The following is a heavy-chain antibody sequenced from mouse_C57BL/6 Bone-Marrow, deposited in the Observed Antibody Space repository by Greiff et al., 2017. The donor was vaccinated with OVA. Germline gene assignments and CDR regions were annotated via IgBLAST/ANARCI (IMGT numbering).Heavy chain of an antibody. CDR1: GYAFSSYW. Sequence: VQLQQSGAELVKPGASVKISCKASGYAFSSYWMNWVKQRPGKGLEWIGQIYPGDGDTNYNGKLKGKDTLPADKSSSTAYMQRSSLTSEDSAVYFSARRYGKDWYFDDWGTGTTVTVSA. CDR3: ARRYGKDWYFDD. CDR2: IYPGDGDT. D-gene: IGHD1-1*01. V-gene: IGHV1-80*01. J-gene: IGHJ1*03.